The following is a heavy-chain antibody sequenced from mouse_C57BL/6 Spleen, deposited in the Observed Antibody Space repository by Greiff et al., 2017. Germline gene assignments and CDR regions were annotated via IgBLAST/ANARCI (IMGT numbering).Heavy chain of an antibody. D-gene: IGHD1-1*01. Sequence: EVKLMESGGDLVKPGGSLKLSCAASGFTFSSYGMSWVRQTPDKRLAWVATISSGGSYTYYPDSGKGRFTISRDNAKNTLYLQMSSRKFEDTAIYYCARQGGTTVVAKDFDYWGQGTTLTVSS. CDR1: GFTFSSYG. CDR3: ARQGGTTVVAKDFDY. CDR2: ISSGGSYT. V-gene: IGHV5-6*01. J-gene: IGHJ2*01.